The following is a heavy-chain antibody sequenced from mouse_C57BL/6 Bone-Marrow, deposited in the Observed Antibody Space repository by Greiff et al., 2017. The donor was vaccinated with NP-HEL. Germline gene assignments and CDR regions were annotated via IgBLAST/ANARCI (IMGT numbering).Heavy chain of an antibody. J-gene: IGHJ1*03. V-gene: IGHV14-4*01. D-gene: IGHD1-1*01. Sequence: EVQLQQSGAELVRPGASVKLSCTASGFNIKDDYMHWVKQRPEQGLEWIGWIDPENGDTEYASKFQGKATITADTSSNTAYLQLSSLTSEDTAVYYCTTSIYYGSSYRYVDVWGTGTTVTVSS. CDR2: IDPENGDT. CDR3: TTSIYYGSSYRYVDV. CDR1: GFNIKDDY.